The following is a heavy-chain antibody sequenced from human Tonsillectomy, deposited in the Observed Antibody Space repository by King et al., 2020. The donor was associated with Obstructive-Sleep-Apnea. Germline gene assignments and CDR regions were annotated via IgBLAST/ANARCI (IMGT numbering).Heavy chain of an antibody. Sequence: DVQLVESGGGLVQPGGSLRLSCAASGFTFSNYWRHWVRQPPGRGLVWVSHINNDGSTTTYADSVKGRFPISRDNAKNKLSLHMNSLRAEDTAVYYCARDIAAAGKGLFDYWGQGTLVTVSS. CDR1: GFTFSNYW. V-gene: IGHV3-74*03. D-gene: IGHD6-13*01. CDR2: INNDGSTT. J-gene: IGHJ4*02. CDR3: ARDIAAAGKGLFDY.